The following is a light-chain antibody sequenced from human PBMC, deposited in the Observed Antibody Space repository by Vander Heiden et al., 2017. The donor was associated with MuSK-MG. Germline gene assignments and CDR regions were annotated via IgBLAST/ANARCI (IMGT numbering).Light chain of an antibody. J-gene: IGLJ2*01. CDR1: SSHIRTGYS. CDR3: QSYDKSRRGFVI. CDR2: GDS. Sequence: QSVLTPPPSVSGATGPRFTHSCTGRSSHIRTGYSVQWYHHLPGTPPTLLIYGDSNRHAGVPARVSGSKSGTATAVAITGLQAEEEADYYCQSYDKSRRGFVIFGGGTKLTVL. V-gene: IGLV1-40*01.